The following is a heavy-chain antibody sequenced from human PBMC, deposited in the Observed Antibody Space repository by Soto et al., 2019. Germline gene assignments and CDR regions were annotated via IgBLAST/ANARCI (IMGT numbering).Heavy chain of an antibody. CDR1: GGTFSSYA. Sequence: SVKVSCKASGGTFSSYAISWVRQAPGQGLEWMGGIIPILGTANYAQKFQGRVTITADESTSTAYMELSSLRSEDTAVYYCARDQYYDFWSGYYKYYYYGMDVWGQGTTVTVSS. V-gene: IGHV1-69*13. CDR3: ARDQYYDFWSGYYKYYYYGMDV. D-gene: IGHD3-3*01. CDR2: IIPILGTA. J-gene: IGHJ6*02.